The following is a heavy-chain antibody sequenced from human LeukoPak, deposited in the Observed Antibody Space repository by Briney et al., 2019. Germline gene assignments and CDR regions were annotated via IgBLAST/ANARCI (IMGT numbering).Heavy chain of an antibody. V-gene: IGHV3-49*04. D-gene: IGHD5-18*01. CDR2: IRSKAYRGTT. CDR1: GFTFGDHA. Sequence: QSGGSLRLSCIASGFTFGDHAMSWVRQAPGKGLEWVGFIRSKAYRGTTEYAASVKGRFTISRDDSESIAYLQMNSLKTEDTAVYYCTRGPTQLWLYYGLHVWGQGTTVIVSS. J-gene: IGHJ6*02. CDR3: TRGPTQLWLYYGLHV.